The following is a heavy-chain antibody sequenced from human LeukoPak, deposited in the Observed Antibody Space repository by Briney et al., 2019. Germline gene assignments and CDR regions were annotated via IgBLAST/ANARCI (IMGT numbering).Heavy chain of an antibody. CDR2: INPNSGDT. J-gene: IGHJ4*02. CDR1: GYTFTGYY. D-gene: IGHD5-18*01. Sequence: ASVKVSCKASGYTFTGYYMHWVRQAPGQGLEWMGWINPNSGDTNYAQKFQGWVTMTRDTSISTAYMELSRLRSDDTAVYYCARAPGYSYGPNFDYWGQGTLVTVSS. CDR3: ARAPGYSYGPNFDY. V-gene: IGHV1-2*04.